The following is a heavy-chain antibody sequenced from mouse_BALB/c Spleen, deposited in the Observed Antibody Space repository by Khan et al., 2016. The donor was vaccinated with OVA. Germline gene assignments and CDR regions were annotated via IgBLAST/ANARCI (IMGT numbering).Heavy chain of an antibody. CDR1: GFSLTDYA. CDR3: ARDPPYYSFDY. V-gene: IGHV2-6-5*01. CDR2: IWVSGSK. J-gene: IGHJ4*01. Sequence: QIQLVQSGPGLVAPSQSLSITCTVSGFSLTDYAVSWIRQPPGKGLEWLGVIWVSGSKYYNSVLKPRLSISKDNSKSQVFLKMNSLQTDDTAMYFCARDPPYYSFDYWGQGTSVTVSS.